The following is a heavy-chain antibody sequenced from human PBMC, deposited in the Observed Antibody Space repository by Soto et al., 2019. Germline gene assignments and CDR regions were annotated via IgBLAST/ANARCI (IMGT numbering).Heavy chain of an antibody. Sequence: QVQLVESGGGVVQPGRSLRLSCAASGFTFSSYGMHWVRQAPGKGLEWVAVICYDGSNKYYADSVKGIFTISRHNSKNMLYLQMNSLRAEDTSVYYCARADRVDCYYCMDVWGQGTTVTVSS. V-gene: IGHV3-33*01. CDR2: ICYDGSNK. J-gene: IGHJ6*02. CDR3: ARADRVDCYYCMDV. CDR1: GFTFSSYG.